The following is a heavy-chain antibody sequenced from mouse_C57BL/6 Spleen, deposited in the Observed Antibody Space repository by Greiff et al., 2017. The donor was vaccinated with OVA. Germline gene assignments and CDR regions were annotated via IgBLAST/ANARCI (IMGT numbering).Heavy chain of an antibody. D-gene: IGHD1-1*01. Sequence: EVMLVESGGGLVKPGGSLKLSCAASGFTFSDYGMHWVRQAPEQGLEWVAYISSGSSTIYYADTVKGRFTISRDNAKNTLFLQMTSLRSEDTAMYYCARGPFTTVVATGAYWGQGTLVTVSA. V-gene: IGHV5-17*01. CDR1: GFTFSDYG. CDR3: ARGPFTTVVATGAY. J-gene: IGHJ3*01. CDR2: ISSGSSTI.